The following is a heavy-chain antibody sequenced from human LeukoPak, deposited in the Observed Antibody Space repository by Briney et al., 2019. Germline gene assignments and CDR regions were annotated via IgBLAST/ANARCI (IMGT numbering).Heavy chain of an antibody. J-gene: IGHJ3*01. V-gene: IGHV3-21*01. CDR3: ARDISGNCVEGSDF. Sequence: SVKGRFTISRGNAKNSLYLQMNSLRAEDTAVYYCARDISGNCVEGSDFWGQGTMVTVSS. D-gene: IGHD4-23*01.